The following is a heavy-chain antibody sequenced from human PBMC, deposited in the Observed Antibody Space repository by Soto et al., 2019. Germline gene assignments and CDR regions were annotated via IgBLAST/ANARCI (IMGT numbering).Heavy chain of an antibody. D-gene: IGHD2-2*01. CDR1: GGSFSGYY. Sequence: SETLSLTCAVYGGSFSGYYWSWIRQPPGKGLEWIGEINHSGSTNYNPSLKSRVTISVDTSKNQFSLKLSSVTAADTAVYYCARSGGISSTNRNYYYYYYMDVWGKGTTVTVSS. V-gene: IGHV4-34*01. CDR2: INHSGST. J-gene: IGHJ6*03. CDR3: ARSGGISSTNRNYYYYYYMDV.